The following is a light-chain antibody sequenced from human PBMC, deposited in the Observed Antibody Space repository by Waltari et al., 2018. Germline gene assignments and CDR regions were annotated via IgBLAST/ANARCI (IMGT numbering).Light chain of an antibody. J-gene: IGKJ1*01. CDR2: KAS. Sequence: DIQMTQSPSTLSASVGDRVTITCWASHSISTWLAWYQQKPGKAPKLLIYKASSLESGVPSRFSGSGSGTEFTLTIRSLQPDDFATYYCQQYNTYQRTFGQGTKVEIK. V-gene: IGKV1-5*03. CDR1: HSISTW. CDR3: QQYNTYQRT.